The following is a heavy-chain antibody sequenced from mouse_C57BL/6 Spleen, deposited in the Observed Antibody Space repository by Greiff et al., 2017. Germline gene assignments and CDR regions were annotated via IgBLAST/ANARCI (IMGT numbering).Heavy chain of an antibody. J-gene: IGHJ4*01. Sequence: EVQRVESGGGLVQPGGSMKLSCAASGFTFSDAWMDWVRQSPETGLEWVAEIRNKANNHATYYAESVKGRFTISRDDSKSSVYLQMNSLRAEDTGIYYCTRPDSNYDMDYWGQGTSVTVSS. CDR1: GFTFSDAW. V-gene: IGHV6-6*01. CDR3: TRPDSNYDMDY. CDR2: IRNKANNHAT. D-gene: IGHD2-5*01.